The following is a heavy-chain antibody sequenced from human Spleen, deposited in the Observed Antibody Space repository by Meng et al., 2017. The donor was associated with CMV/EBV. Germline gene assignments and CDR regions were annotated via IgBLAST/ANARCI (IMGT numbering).Heavy chain of an antibody. CDR1: GYTFTSYY. CDR3: ARGDSSAYFTTTFDY. Sequence: ASVKVSCKAPGYTFTSYYIHWVRQAPGQGLEWMGIINPTGGSTNYAQKFQGRVTITTDESTSTAYMELSDLRSEDTAVYYCARGDSSAYFTTTFDYWGQGTLVTVSS. V-gene: IGHV1-46*01. J-gene: IGHJ4*02. D-gene: IGHD3-22*01. CDR2: INPTGGST.